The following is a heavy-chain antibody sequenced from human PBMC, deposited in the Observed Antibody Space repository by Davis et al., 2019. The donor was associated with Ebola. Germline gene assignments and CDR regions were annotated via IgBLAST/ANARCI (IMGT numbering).Heavy chain of an antibody. CDR1: GFTFSTYA. J-gene: IGHJ4*02. CDR2: ISGSAGSA. D-gene: IGHD1-26*01. Sequence: GGSLRLSCVVPGFTFSTYAMSWVRQAPGKGLEWVSSISGSAGSAYYADPVKGRFIISRDNPKNTLYLQMNSLRADDTAVYYCAKQRGVGAIDYDYWGRGTVVTVSS. CDR3: AKQRGVGAIDYDY. V-gene: IGHV3-23*01.